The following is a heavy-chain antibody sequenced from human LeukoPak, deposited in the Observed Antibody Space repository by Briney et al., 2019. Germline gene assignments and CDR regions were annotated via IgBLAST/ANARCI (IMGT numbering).Heavy chain of an antibody. Sequence: GGSLRLSCAASGFTFSSYGMHWVRQAPGKGLEWVAVIWYDGSNKYYADSVKGRFTISRDNSKNMLYLQMNSLRAEDTAVYYCAREWNSRARFDYWGQGSLVTVSS. CDR1: GFTFSSYG. CDR2: IWYDGSNK. V-gene: IGHV3-33*01. D-gene: IGHD1/OR15-1a*01. J-gene: IGHJ4*02. CDR3: AREWNSRARFDY.